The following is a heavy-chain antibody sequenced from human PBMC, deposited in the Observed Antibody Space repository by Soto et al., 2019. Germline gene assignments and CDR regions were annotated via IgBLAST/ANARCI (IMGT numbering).Heavy chain of an antibody. J-gene: IGHJ4*02. CDR2: IWYDGSNK. Sequence: QVQLVESGGGVVQPGRSLRLSCAASGSTFSSYGMHWVRQAPGKGLEWVAVIWYDGSNKYYADSVKGRFTISRDNSKNTLYLQMNSLRAEDTAVYYCARDFVHFDYWGQGTLVTVSS. CDR1: GSTFSSYG. CDR3: ARDFVHFDY. D-gene: IGHD3-3*01. V-gene: IGHV3-33*01.